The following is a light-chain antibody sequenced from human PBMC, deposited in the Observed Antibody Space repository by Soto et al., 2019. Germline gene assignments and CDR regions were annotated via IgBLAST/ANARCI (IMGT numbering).Light chain of an antibody. CDR3: QQLTSYSYP. Sequence: DIQLTPSPSFLSASVRDSVTITCRASQGISSYLAWYQQKPGKAPKLLIYAASALQSGVPSRFSGSGSGTEFTLTISSLQAEDFATYYCQQLTSYSYPFGQGNKLEIK. J-gene: IGKJ2*01. CDR2: AAS. V-gene: IGKV1-9*01. CDR1: QGISSY.